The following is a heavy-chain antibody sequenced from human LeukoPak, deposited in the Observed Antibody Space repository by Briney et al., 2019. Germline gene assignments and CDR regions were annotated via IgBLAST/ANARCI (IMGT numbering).Heavy chain of an antibody. J-gene: IGHJ4*02. CDR2: INPNNGGT. D-gene: IGHD3-3*01. V-gene: IGHV1-2*02. CDR3: AREITIFGVASKYYFDY. Sequence: ASVKVSCKASGYTFTGYYMHWVRQAPGQGLEWMGWINPNNGGTNYAQKFQGRVTMTRDTSVSTAYVELSRLRSDDTAVYYCAREITIFGVASKYYFDYWGQGTLVTVSS. CDR1: GYTFTGYY.